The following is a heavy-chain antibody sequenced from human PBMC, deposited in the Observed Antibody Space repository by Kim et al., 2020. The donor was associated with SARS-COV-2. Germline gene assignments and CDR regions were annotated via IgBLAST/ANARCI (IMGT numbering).Heavy chain of an antibody. CDR1: GGSISSYY. CDR3: ARDFAYYYGSGSYSWFDP. V-gene: IGHV4-59*13. Sequence: SETLSLTCTVSGGSISSYYWSWIRQPPGKGLEWIGYIYYSGSTNYNPSLKSRVTISVDTSKNQFSLKLSSVTAADTAVYYCARDFAYYYGSGSYSWFDPWGQGTLVTVSS. CDR2: IYYSGST. J-gene: IGHJ5*02. D-gene: IGHD3-10*01.